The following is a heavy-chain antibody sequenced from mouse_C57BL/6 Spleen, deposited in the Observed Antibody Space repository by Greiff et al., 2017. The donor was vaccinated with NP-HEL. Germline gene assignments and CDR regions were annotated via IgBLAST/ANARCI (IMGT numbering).Heavy chain of an antibody. CDR2: IYPSDSET. J-gene: IGHJ4*01. V-gene: IGHV1-61*01. CDR1: GYTFTSYW. CDR3: ARGLRGGYYYAMDY. Sequence: QVQLKQHGAELVRPGSSVKLSCKASGYTFTSYWMDWVKQRPGQGLEWIGNIYPSDSETHYNQKFKDKATLTVDKSSSTAYMQLSSLTSEDSAVYYCARGLRGGYYYAMDYWGQGTSVTVSS.